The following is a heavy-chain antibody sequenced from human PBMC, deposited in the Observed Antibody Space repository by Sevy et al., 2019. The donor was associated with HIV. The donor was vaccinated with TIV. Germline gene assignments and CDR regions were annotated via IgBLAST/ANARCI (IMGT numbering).Heavy chain of an antibody. Sequence: GGSLRLSCTASGFTFSSYEMNWVRQAPGKGLEWVSYITNSGSSIYYSDSVRGRFTVSRDNAKNSLYLQMNSLRAEDTAVYYCARDKLLPVMVTMVRGALSYYFDYWGQGTLVTVSS. V-gene: IGHV3-48*03. CDR2: ITNSGSSI. D-gene: IGHD3-10*01. J-gene: IGHJ4*02. CDR3: ARDKLLPVMVTMVRGALSYYFDY. CDR1: GFTFSSYE.